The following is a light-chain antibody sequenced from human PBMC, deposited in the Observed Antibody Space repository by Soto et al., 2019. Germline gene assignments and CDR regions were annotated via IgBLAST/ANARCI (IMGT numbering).Light chain of an antibody. V-gene: IGKV3-20*01. Sequence: EIVLTQSPGTLSFFPGERATLSCRASQSVRSNYVAWYQQKPGQAPRLLIYGASNRATGIPDRFSGGGSGTDFTLTISRLEPEDFAVYYCQQYGNSLTLGGGTKVEIK. CDR1: QSVRSNY. CDR2: GAS. J-gene: IGKJ4*01. CDR3: QQYGNSLT.